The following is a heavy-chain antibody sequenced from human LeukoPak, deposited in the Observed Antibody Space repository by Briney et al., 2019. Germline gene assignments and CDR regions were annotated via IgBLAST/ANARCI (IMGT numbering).Heavy chain of an antibody. D-gene: IGHD6-13*01. CDR2: IGTKSGNT. Sequence: ASVTVSCKATGYTFTSSGITWVRQAPGQGLEGMGWIGTKSGNTNYAQKFQGRGTMMTDTSTGTAYMELRSLRSDDSAVYYCARAGAAAGRSDYWGQGTPVTVSS. V-gene: IGHV1-18*01. CDR3: ARAGAAAGRSDY. CDR1: GYTFTSSG. J-gene: IGHJ4*02.